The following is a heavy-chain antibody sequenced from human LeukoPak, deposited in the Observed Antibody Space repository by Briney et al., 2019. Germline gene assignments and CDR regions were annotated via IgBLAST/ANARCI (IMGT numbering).Heavy chain of an antibody. Sequence: PSETLSLTCRVSGVSISSDSNYWGWIRQPPGKTLEWIGSIYSSGSTYYNSSLKSRVIILIDTAKNHFSLNLSSVTAADTAVYYCARSDGYGLVGIWGQGTMVTVSS. J-gene: IGHJ3*02. V-gene: IGHV4-39*07. CDR1: GVSISSDSNY. D-gene: IGHD3-10*01. CDR3: ARSDGYGLVGI. CDR2: IYSSGST.